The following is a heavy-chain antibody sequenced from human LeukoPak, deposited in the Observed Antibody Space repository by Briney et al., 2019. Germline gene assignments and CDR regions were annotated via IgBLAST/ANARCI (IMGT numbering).Heavy chain of an antibody. Sequence: GGSLRLSCAASGFTFDDYAMHWVRHAPGKGLEWVSLISWDGGGTYYADTVKGRFTISRDNSKSTLYLQMNSLRAEDTALYYCAKDMAAYYYASGNIDYWGQGTLVTVSS. CDR1: GFTFDDYA. D-gene: IGHD3-10*01. V-gene: IGHV3-43D*03. CDR2: ISWDGGGT. J-gene: IGHJ4*02. CDR3: AKDMAAYYYASGNIDY.